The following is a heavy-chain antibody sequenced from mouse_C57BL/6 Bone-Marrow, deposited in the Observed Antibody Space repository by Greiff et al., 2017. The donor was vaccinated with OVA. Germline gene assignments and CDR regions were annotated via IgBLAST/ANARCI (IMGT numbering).Heavy chain of an antibody. CDR3: ARHEEGDYGSGGYFDY. J-gene: IGHJ2*01. CDR2: FYPGSGSI. D-gene: IGHD2-1*01. CDR1: GYTFTEYT. V-gene: IGHV1-62-2*01. Sequence: QVQLQQSGAELVKPGASVKLSCKASGYTFTEYTIHWVKQRSGQGLEWIGWFYPGSGSIKYNEKFKDKATLTADKSSSTVYMELSRMTSEDSAVYFCARHEEGDYGSGGYFDYWGQGTTLTVSS.